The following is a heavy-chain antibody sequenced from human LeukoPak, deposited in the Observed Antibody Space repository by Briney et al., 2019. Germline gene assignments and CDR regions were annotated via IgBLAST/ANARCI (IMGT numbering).Heavy chain of an antibody. CDR3: ARDGSIAVAGHDAFDI. CDR1: GGTFSSYA. D-gene: IGHD6-19*01. J-gene: IGHJ3*02. V-gene: IGHV1-69*04. CDR2: IIPILGIA. Sequence: SVKVSCKASGGTFSSYAISWVRQAPGQGLEWMGRIIPILGIASYAQKFQGRVTITADKSTSTAYMELSSLRSEDTAVYYCARDGSIAVAGHDAFDIWGQGTMVTVSS.